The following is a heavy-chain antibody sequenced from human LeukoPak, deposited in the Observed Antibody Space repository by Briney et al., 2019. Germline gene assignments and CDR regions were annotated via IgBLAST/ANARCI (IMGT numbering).Heavy chain of an antibody. Sequence: GGSLRLSCAVSGFTVSTNNMTWVRQAPGKGLEWVSILYSGGSTYYADAVKGRFTISRDNSRNTLYLQMNSLRVEDTAVYYCVRDYDSSGFLAHWGQGTLVTVSS. CDR1: GFTVSTNN. J-gene: IGHJ4*02. D-gene: IGHD3-22*01. CDR3: VRDYDSSGFLAH. V-gene: IGHV3-66*01. CDR2: LYSGGST.